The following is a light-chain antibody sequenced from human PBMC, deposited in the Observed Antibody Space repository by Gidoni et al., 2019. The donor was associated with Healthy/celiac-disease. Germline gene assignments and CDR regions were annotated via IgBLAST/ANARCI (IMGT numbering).Light chain of an antibody. J-gene: IGKJ5*01. CDR2: DAS. Sequence: EIVLTQYPATLSLSPGGRATLSCRASQSVSSYLAWYQQKPGQAPSLLIYDASNRSPGIPARFSGSGSGTDFTLTISSLVPEDFAVYYCQQRSNWPLITFGQGTRLEIK. V-gene: IGKV3-11*01. CDR1: QSVSSY. CDR3: QQRSNWPLIT.